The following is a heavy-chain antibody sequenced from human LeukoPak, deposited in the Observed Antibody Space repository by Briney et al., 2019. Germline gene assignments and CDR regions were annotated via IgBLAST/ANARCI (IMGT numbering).Heavy chain of an antibody. CDR1: GYTFTDYY. Sequence: GASVKVSCKASGYTFTDYYLQWVRQAPGQGLEWMGWINPNSGGTNSAQKFQGRVTMTRDTSVSTAYMELSRLRSDDTGMYYCARAGGSVEGSSSFGWFDPWGQGTLVTVSS. CDR2: INPNSGGT. CDR3: ARAGGSVEGSSSFGWFDP. V-gene: IGHV1-2*02. D-gene: IGHD6-6*01. J-gene: IGHJ5*02.